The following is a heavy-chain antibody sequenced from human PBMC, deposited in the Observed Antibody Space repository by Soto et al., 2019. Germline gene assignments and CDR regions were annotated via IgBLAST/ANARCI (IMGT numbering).Heavy chain of an antibody. Sequence: SQTLSLTCAISGDSVSSNSAAWNWIRQSPSRGLEWLGRTYYRSKWYNDYAVSVKSRITINPDTSKNQFSLQLNSVTPEDTAVYYCARGPRDYDSSGYRYYFDYWGQGTLVTV. J-gene: IGHJ4*02. V-gene: IGHV6-1*01. CDR3: ARGPRDYDSSGYRYYFDY. CDR1: GDSVSSNSAA. CDR2: TYYRSKWYN. D-gene: IGHD3-22*01.